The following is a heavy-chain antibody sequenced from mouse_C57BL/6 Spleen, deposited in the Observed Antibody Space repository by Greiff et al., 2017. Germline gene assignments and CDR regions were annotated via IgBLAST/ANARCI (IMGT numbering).Heavy chain of an antibody. J-gene: IGHJ3*01. Sequence: QVQLQQPGAELVKPGASVKMSCKASGYTFTSYWITWVKQRPGQGLEWIGDIYPGSGSTNYNEKFKSKATLTVDTSSSTAYMQLSSLTSADSAVYYCARGCCYYGSDQAWFAYWGQGTLVTVSA. CDR3: ARGCCYYGSDQAWFAY. CDR1: GYTFTSYW. V-gene: IGHV1-55*01. D-gene: IGHD1-1*01. CDR2: IYPGSGST.